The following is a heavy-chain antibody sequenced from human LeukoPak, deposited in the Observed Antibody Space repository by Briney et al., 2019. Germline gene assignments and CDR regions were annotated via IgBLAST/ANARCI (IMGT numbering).Heavy chain of an antibody. V-gene: IGHV3-23*01. CDR1: GFTFNNYA. D-gene: IGHD6-19*01. CDR3: GREGGGLTVAGRRGIDY. Sequence: GWSLRLSCAASGFTFNNYARTWVRQAPGEGLQWVSSVISNGGSTYHADSVRGRFTISRDNSKNTLYLQMNSLRAEDTAIYYCGREGGGLTVAGRRGIDYWGQGSLVIVSS. J-gene: IGHJ4*02. CDR2: VISNGGST.